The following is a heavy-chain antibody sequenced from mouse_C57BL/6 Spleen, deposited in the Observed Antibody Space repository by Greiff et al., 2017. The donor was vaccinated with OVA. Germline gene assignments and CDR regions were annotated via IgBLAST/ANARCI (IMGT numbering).Heavy chain of an antibody. D-gene: IGHD2-14*01. J-gene: IGHJ1*03. CDR2: IRSKSSNYAT. CDR1: GFTFHTYA. V-gene: IGHV10-3*01. CDR3: VRDIGGYFDV. Sequence: EVHLVESGGGLVQPKGSLKLSCAASGFTFHTYAMPWVRQAPGQGLEWVARIRSKSSNYATYYADSVKDRFTISRNNSQSMLYLQMNNLKAEDTAMYYCVRDIGGYFDVWGTGTTVTVSS.